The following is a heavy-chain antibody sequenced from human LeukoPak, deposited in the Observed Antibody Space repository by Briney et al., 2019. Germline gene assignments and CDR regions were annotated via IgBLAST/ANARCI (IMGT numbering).Heavy chain of an antibody. D-gene: IGHD3-9*01. CDR3: ARGVKTYYDILTGYHYYFDY. J-gene: IGHJ4*02. CDR1: GGSISSDGYY. CDR2: IYYSGST. V-gene: IGHV4-31*03. Sequence: SQTLSLTCTVSGGSISSDGYYWSWIRQHPGKGLEWIGYIYYSGSTYYNPSLKSRVTISVDTSKNQFSLKLSSVTAADTAVYYCARGVKTYYDILTGYHYYFDYWGQGTLVTVSS.